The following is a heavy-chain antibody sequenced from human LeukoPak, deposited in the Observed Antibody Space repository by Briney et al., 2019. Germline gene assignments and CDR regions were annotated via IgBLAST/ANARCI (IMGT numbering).Heavy chain of an antibody. CDR1: GFTFSSYT. CDR2: VSDSRDV. Sequence: PGWSLRLSCAASGFTFSSYTMNWVRQAPGKGLERVSTVSDSRDVHYSDSVKGRFTISRDNARNSLYLQMNSLRDEDTAVYYCTRDGLHTAHFDYWGQGTLVTVSS. J-gene: IGHJ4*02. V-gene: IGHV3-48*02. D-gene: IGHD5-18*01. CDR3: TRDGLHTAHFDY.